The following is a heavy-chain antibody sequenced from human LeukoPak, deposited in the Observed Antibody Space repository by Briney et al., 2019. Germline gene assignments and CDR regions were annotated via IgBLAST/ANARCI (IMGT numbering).Heavy chain of an antibody. CDR3: ASSITMVRGVIHAFDI. CDR2: INAGNGNT. Sequence: ASVKVSCRASGYIFTSYAMHWVRQAPGQRLEWMGWINAGNGNTKYSQKFQGRVAITRDTSTSTAYMELSSLRSEDTAVYYCASSITMVRGVIHAFDIWGQGTMVTVSS. D-gene: IGHD3-10*01. CDR1: GYIFTSYA. J-gene: IGHJ3*02. V-gene: IGHV1-3*01.